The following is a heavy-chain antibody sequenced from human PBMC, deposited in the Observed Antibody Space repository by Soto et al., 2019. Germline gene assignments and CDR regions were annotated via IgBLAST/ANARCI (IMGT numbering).Heavy chain of an antibody. Sequence: QVQLVQSGAEVKKPGASVKVSCKASGYTFNNYGISWVRQAPGQGLEWMGWIGPYNGNTDHAQNFQGRVTMTTDTSTNTAYMELRSLRSDDTALYYCARCYCSVGSCYTCWHFDRCGRGTLVTVSS. CDR2: IGPYNGNT. D-gene: IGHD2-15*01. CDR1: GYTFNNYG. V-gene: IGHV1-18*01. J-gene: IGHJ2*01. CDR3: ARCYCSVGSCYTCWHFDR.